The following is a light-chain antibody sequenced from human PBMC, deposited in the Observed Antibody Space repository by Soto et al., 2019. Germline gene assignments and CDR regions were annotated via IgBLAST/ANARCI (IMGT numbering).Light chain of an antibody. CDR3: QQYNERPLT. CDR1: ESVSNS. Sequence: EIVMTQSPATLSVSPGERATLSSRASESVSNSLAWYQQKFGQAPRLLIYHASTRATGIPARFSGSGSGTELTLTISSLLSEDFALYYCQQYNERPLTFGGGTKVEI. V-gene: IGKV3-15*01. CDR2: HAS. J-gene: IGKJ4*01.